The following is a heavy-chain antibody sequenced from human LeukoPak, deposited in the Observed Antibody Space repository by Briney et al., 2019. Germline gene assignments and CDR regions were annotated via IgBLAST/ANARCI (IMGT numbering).Heavy chain of an antibody. CDR2: IYPGDSDT. D-gene: IGHD3-22*01. CDR3: ARQGRGQGYRNYYDSSGYYLGVDAFDI. J-gene: IGHJ3*02. Sequence: GESLKISCQGSGYAFPGFWVGWVRQKPGKGLEWMGIIYPGDSDTRYSPSFQGQVTISADKSISTAYLQWSSLKASDTAMYYCARQGRGQGYRNYYDSSGYYLGVDAFDIWGQGTMVTVSS. V-gene: IGHV5-51*01. CDR1: GYAFPGFW.